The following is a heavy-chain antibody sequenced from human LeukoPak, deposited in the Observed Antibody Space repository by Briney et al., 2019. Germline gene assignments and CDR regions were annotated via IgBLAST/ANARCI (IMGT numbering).Heavy chain of an antibody. CDR2: IYSRGST. CDR1: GGSIISYY. J-gene: IGHJ6*03. V-gene: IGHV4-4*07. CDR3: ARVIRIDYYMDV. D-gene: IGHD2/OR15-2a*01. Sequence: SETLSLTCTVSGGSIISYYWSWIRQPAGKGLEWIGRIYSRGSTNYNPSLKSRVTMSVDTSKNQFSLKLSSVTAADTAVYYCARVIRIDYYMDVWGKGTTVTVSS.